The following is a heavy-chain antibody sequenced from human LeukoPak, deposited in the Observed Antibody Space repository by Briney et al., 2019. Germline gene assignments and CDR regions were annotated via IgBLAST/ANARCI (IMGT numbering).Heavy chain of an antibody. D-gene: IGHD1-7*01. Sequence: ASVKVSCKASGYTFTSYYMHWVRQAPGQGLEWMGIINPSGGSTSYAQKFQGRVTMTRDMSTSTAYMELSSLRSDDTAVYYCARMTDWNYGGNWFDPWGQGTLVTVSS. CDR3: ARMTDWNYGGNWFDP. J-gene: IGHJ5*02. CDR2: INPSGGST. CDR1: GYTFTSYY. V-gene: IGHV1-46*01.